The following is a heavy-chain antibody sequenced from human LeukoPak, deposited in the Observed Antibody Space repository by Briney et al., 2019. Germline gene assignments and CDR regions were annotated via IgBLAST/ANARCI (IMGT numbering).Heavy chain of an antibody. CDR2: IIPIFGTA. V-gene: IGHV1-69*13. Sequence: GASVKVSCKASGGTFSSYAISWVRPAPGQGLEWMGGIIPIFGTANYAQKFQGRVTITADESTSTAYMELSSLRSEDTAVYYCARDDRYYYGSGSYYKEDYYYYYGMDVWGKGTTVTVSS. J-gene: IGHJ6*04. CDR1: GGTFSSYA. D-gene: IGHD3-10*01. CDR3: ARDDRYYYGSGSYYKEDYYYYYGMDV.